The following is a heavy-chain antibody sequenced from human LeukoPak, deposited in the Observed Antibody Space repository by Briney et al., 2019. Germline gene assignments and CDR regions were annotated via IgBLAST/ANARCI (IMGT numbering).Heavy chain of an antibody. CDR3: ARQGDAVVTDV. CDR2: INPGDSDT. J-gene: IGHJ6*02. Sequence: PGESLQISCQGSGYRFTNYWIGWVRQVPGKGLEWMAFINPGDSDTRYSPSFQGHVTSSVDKSINAAYLQWGSLKASDTAMYYCARQGDAVVTDVWGQGTTVIVSS. CDR1: GYRFTNYW. V-gene: IGHV5-51*01. D-gene: IGHD4-23*01.